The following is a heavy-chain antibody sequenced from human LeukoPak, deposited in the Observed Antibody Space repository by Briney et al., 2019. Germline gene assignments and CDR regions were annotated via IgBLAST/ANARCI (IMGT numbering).Heavy chain of an antibody. V-gene: IGHV1-18*01. CDR2: ISAYNGNT. D-gene: IGHD6-19*01. CDR3: ARQWLDYDAFDI. J-gene: IGHJ3*02. Sequence: ASVKVSCKASGYTFTSCGISWVRQAPGQGLEWMGWISAYNGNTNYAQKFQGRVTMTTDTSTSTAYMELRSLRSGDTAVYYCARQWLDYDAFDIWGQGTMVTVSS. CDR1: GYTFTSCG.